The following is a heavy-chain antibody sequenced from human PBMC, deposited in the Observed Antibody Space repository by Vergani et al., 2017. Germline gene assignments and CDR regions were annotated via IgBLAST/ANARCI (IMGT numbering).Heavy chain of an antibody. CDR1: GYIFKNYY. CDR2: VNFVTGAA. Sequence: QVQLVQSGAAVKKPGASAKVSCTASGYIFKNYYMHWLRLAPEQGFQWRGVVNFVTGAATSPQKFEGRITMTRDTSTATFYMDLSSLKYEDTAIYYCARSIGYCTSGSCRPYYFDLWGQGTLVTVSS. V-gene: IGHV1-46*02. CDR3: ARSIGYCTSGSCRPYYFDL. J-gene: IGHJ4*02. D-gene: IGHD2-15*01.